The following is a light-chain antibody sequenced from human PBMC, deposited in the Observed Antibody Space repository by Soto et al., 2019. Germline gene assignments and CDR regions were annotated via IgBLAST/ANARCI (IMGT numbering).Light chain of an antibody. V-gene: IGKV1-9*01. CDR3: QEDKSYPLS. CDR2: AAS. J-gene: IGKJ4*01. Sequence: DIQLTQSPSFLSASVGARVTITCRTRQDISSYLAWYQQKPGKAPQLLISAASTLQSGVPSRCRCSVSGTAFSLTTSSLQPEDFATYYCQEDKSYPLSCGGGTKVEI. CDR1: QDISSY.